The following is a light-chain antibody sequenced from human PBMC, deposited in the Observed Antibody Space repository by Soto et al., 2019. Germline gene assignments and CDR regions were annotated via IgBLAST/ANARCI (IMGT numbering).Light chain of an antibody. CDR1: SGVVGGYNY. CDR2: DVS. CDR3: TSFTSTSTPRV. V-gene: IGLV2-14*03. J-gene: IGLJ2*01. Sequence: QCALTQSASGSGSPGQSITISCTGASGVVGGYNYVSWYQHHPGKAPKLIISDVSNRPSGVSNRFSGSKSGNTASLTISGLQAEDEADYYCTSFTSTSTPRVFGGGTKLTVL.